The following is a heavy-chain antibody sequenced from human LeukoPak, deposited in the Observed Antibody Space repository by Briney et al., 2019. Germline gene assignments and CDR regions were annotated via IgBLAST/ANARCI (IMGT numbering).Heavy chain of an antibody. V-gene: IGHV3-21*01. CDR2: IGSSSSYI. J-gene: IGHJ4*02. CDR3: ARGLTYCSSTSCYIPDY. CDR1: GFTFSSYS. D-gene: IGHD2-2*02. Sequence: GGSLRLSCAASGFTFSSYSMNWVRQAPGKGLEWVSSIGSSSSYIYYADSVKGRFTISRDNAKNSLYLQMNSLRAEDTAVYYCARGLTYCSSTSCYIPDYWGQGTLVTVSS.